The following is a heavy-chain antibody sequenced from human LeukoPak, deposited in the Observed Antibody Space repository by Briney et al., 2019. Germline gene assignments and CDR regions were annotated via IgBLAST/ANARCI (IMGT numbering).Heavy chain of an antibody. D-gene: IGHD3-10*01. Sequence: ASVKVSCKASGYTFTIYGISWVRQAPGQGLEWMGWISAYNGNTNYAQKLQGRVTMTTDTSTSTAYMELRSLRSDDTAVYYCARMGALLWFGELLYAFDYWGQGTLVTVSS. CDR3: ARMGALLWFGELLYAFDY. CDR1: GYTFTIYG. V-gene: IGHV1-18*01. J-gene: IGHJ4*02. CDR2: ISAYNGNT.